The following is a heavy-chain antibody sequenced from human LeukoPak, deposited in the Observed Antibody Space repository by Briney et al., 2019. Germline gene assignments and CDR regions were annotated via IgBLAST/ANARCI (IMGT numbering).Heavy chain of an antibody. D-gene: IGHD2-2*01. CDR2: INHSGST. CDR1: GGSFSGYY. Sequence: SQTLSLTCAVYGGSFSGYYWSWIRQPPGKGLEWLGEINHSGSTNYNPSLKSRVTISVDTSKNQFSLKLSSVTAADTAVYYCARESGYCSSTSCYEYFDYWGQGTLVTVSS. J-gene: IGHJ4*02. V-gene: IGHV4-34*01. CDR3: ARESGYCSSTSCYEYFDY.